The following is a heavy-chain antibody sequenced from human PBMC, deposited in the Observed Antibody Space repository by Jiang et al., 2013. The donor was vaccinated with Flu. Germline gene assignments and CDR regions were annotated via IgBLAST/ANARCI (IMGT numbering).Heavy chain of an antibody. CDR3: ARDRTTYYYDSSGYYDWFDP. J-gene: IGHJ5*02. CDR1: FSSYA. D-gene: IGHD3-22*01. CDR2: IIPIFGTA. V-gene: IGHV1-69*01. Sequence: FSSYAISWVRQAPGQGLEWMGGIIPIFGTANYAQKFQGRVTITADESTSTAYMELSSLRSEDTAVYYCARDRTTYYYDSSGYYDWFDPWGQGTLVTVSS.